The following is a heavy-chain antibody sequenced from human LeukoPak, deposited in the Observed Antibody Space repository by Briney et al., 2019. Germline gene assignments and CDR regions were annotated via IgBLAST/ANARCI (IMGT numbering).Heavy chain of an antibody. Sequence: SETLSLTCTVSGGSISSSSYYWGWIRQPPGKGLEWIGSIYYSGSTYYNPSLKSRVTISVDTSKNQFSLKLSSVTAADTAVYYCARVVTGAAYFDYWGQGTLVTVSS. CDR2: IYYSGST. CDR3: ARVVTGAAYFDY. V-gene: IGHV4-39*07. J-gene: IGHJ4*02. D-gene: IGHD5-18*01. CDR1: GGSISSSSYY.